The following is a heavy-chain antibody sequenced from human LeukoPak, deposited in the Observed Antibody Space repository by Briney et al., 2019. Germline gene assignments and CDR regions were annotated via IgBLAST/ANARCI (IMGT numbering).Heavy chain of an antibody. V-gene: IGHV4-59*01. J-gene: IGHJ4*02. Sequence: SETLSLTCSVSGGSISGYHWSWIRQPPGKGLEWIGYIYYSGSSGSTNYNPSLKSRVTISVDTSKNQFSLNLSSVTAADTAMYYCARNHGDNSKCDYWGQGTLVTVSS. CDR3: ARNHGDNSKCDY. CDR2: IYYSGSSGST. CDR1: GGSISGYH. D-gene: IGHD4-23*01.